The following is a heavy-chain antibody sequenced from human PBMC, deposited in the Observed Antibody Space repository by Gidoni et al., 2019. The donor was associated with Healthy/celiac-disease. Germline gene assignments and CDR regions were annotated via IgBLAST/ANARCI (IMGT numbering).Heavy chain of an antibody. CDR1: VYTFTSYA. V-gene: IGHV1-3*01. CDR2: INAGNGNT. J-gene: IGHJ3*02. Sequence: QVQLVQSGAEVKKPGASVKVSCKASVYTFTSYALHWVRQAPGQRLEWMGWINAGNGNTKYLQKVQGRITITRDTSASTAYMELSSLRSEDTAVYYCARDFPLTTVVIGRRGGAFDIWGQGTMVTVSS. D-gene: IGHD4-17*01. CDR3: ARDFPLTTVVIGRRGGAFDI.